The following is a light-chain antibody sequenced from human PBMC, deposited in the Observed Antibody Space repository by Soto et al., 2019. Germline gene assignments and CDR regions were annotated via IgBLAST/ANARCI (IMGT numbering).Light chain of an antibody. CDR1: QSVSSSY. J-gene: IGKJ2*01. V-gene: IGKV3-20*01. CDR3: QQYGSSPPYT. CDR2: GAS. Sequence: EIVLTQSPGTLSLSPGERATLSCRASQSVSSSYLAWYQQKPGQAPRLLIYGASSRATGIPDRFSGSGSGTDFNLTISRLEPEDFAVYYCQQYGSSPPYTFGQGPKLELK.